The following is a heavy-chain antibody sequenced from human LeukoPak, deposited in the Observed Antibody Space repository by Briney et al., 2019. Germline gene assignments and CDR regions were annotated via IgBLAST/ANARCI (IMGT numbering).Heavy chain of an antibody. CDR2: ITNGGSTI. CDR1: GFTFSDYN. CDR3: ARSIGLTGGGVDV. D-gene: IGHD3-9*01. V-gene: IGHV3-11*01. Sequence: GGSLRLSCAASGFTFSDYNMNWVRQAPGKGLGWVSYITNGGSTIHHADSVKGRFTISRDNAKKTLYLQMNSLRAEDTAVYYCARSIGLTGGGVDVWGQGTTVTVS. J-gene: IGHJ6*02.